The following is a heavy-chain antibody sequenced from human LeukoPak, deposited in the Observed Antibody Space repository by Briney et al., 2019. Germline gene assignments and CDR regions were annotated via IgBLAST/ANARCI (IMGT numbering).Heavy chain of an antibody. CDR1: GFTFSSYW. D-gene: IGHD3-22*01. CDR2: IKQDGSEK. J-gene: IGHJ4*02. CDR3: ARTRITMIVGLASRFDY. Sequence: PGGSLRLSCAASGFTFSSYWMSWVRQAPGKGLEWVANIKQDGSEKYYVDSVKGRFTISRDNAKNSLYLQMNSLRAEDTVVYYCARTRITMIVGLASRFDYWGQGTLVTVSS. V-gene: IGHV3-7*01.